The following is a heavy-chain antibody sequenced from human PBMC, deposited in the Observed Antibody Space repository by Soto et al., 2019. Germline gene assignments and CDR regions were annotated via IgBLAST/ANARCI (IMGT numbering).Heavy chain of an antibody. D-gene: IGHD2-2*02. CDR3: AKARYTDGRYQFDY. V-gene: IGHV3-23*01. CDR1: GFTFSSYA. CDR2: IRGSGGTT. J-gene: IGHJ4*02. Sequence: EVRLWESGGGLVQPGGSLRLSCAASGFTFSSYAMSWLRQAPGKGLEWVSLIRGSGGTTKYADSVIGRFTISRDNSKNTLYLEMNSLRDEDTAVYYCAKARYTDGRYQFDYWGQGTLVSVSS.